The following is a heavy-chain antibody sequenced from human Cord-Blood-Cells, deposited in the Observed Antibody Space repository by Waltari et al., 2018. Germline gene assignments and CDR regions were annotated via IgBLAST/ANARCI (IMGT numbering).Heavy chain of an antibody. V-gene: IGHV1-69*06. CDR1: GGTFSSYA. CDR2: IIPIFGTA. Sequence: QVQLVQSGAEVKKPGSSVKVSCKAYGGTFSSYAISWVRSAPGQGLEWMGGIIPIFGTANYAQKCQGRVTITADKSTSTAYMELSSLRSEDTAVYYCARSYFGVVINYYFDYWGQGTLVTVSS. J-gene: IGHJ4*02. CDR3: ARSYFGVVINYYFDY. D-gene: IGHD3-3*01.